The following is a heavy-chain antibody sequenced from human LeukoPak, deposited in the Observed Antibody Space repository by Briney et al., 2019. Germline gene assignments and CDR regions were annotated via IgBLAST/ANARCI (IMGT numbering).Heavy chain of an antibody. CDR1: GFTFSRYS. V-gene: IGHV3-48*01. Sequence: GGSLRLSCAASGFTFSRYSMNWVRQAPGKGLEWGSYISSSSSTIYYADSVKGRFNISRDNAKNSLYLQMNSLRAEDTAVYYCARGYDILTGYYHYWGQGTLVTVSS. CDR2: ISSSSSTI. CDR3: ARGYDILTGYYHY. D-gene: IGHD3-9*01. J-gene: IGHJ4*02.